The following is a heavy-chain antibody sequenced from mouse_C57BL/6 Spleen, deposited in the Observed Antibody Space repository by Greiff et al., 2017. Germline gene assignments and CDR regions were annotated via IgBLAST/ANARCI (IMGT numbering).Heavy chain of an antibody. CDR3: ARKVIYYGYGDV. J-gene: IGHJ1*03. CDR2: IGPGSGST. Sequence: LMGSGAELVKPGASVKISCKASVYTFTDYYINWVKQRPGQGPEWIGKIGPGSGSTYYNEKFRGKATLTADKSSSTAYMQLSSLTSEDAAVYFCARKVIYYGYGDVGGTGTTVTVSS. CDR1: VYTFTDYY. V-gene: IGHV1-77*01. D-gene: IGHD1-1*02.